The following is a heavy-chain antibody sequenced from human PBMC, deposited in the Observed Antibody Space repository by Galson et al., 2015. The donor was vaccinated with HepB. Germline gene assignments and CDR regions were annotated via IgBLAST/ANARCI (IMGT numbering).Heavy chain of an antibody. CDR1: GFTFSSYS. CDR2: ISSSSSTI. CDR3: ARDRTYDDSGWSN. J-gene: IGHJ4*02. Sequence: LRLSCAASGFTFSSYSMNWVRQAPGKGLEWVSYISSSSSTIYYADSVKGRFTISRDNAKNSLYLQMNSLRAEDTAVYYCARDRTYDDSGWSNWGQGTLVTVSS. D-gene: IGHD3-22*01. V-gene: IGHV3-48*04.